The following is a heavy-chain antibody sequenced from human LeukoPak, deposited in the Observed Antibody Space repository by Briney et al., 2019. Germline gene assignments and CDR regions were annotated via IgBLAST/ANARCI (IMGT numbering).Heavy chain of an antibody. CDR3: AKDIGAAAGAGYFQH. D-gene: IGHD6-13*01. Sequence: GGSLRLSCAASGFTFDDYAMHWVRQAPGKGLEWVSGISWNSGSIGYADSVKGRFTISRDNAKNSLYLQMNSLRAEDTALYYCAKDIGAAAGAGYFQHWGQGTLVTVSS. CDR2: ISWNSGSI. J-gene: IGHJ1*01. V-gene: IGHV3-9*01. CDR1: GFTFDDYA.